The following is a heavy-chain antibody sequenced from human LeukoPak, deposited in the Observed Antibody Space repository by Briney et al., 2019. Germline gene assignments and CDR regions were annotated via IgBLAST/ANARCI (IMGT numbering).Heavy chain of an antibody. V-gene: IGHV3-23*01. Sequence: GGSLRLSCAVSGFTFSSYAMSWVRQAPGKGLEWVSAISGSGGSTYYADSVKGRFTNSRDNSKNTLYLQMNSLRAEDTAVYYCAKGNLATPYYYYYMDVWGKGATVIVSS. J-gene: IGHJ6*03. D-gene: IGHD2-15*01. CDR1: GFTFSSYA. CDR3: AKGNLATPYYYYYMDV. CDR2: ISGSGGST.